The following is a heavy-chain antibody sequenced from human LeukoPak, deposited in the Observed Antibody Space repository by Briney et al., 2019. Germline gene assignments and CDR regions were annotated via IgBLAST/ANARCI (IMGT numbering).Heavy chain of an antibody. J-gene: IGHJ4*02. D-gene: IGHD1-26*01. CDR1: GFTFGDHY. V-gene: IGHV3-11*01. CDR2: ISVTGETS. CDR3: ARYSDSSNKIDY. Sequence: GSLRLSCAASGFTFGDHYMSWLRRAPGKGLEWLSHISVTGETSYKSLKGRFTISRDNGKSTLYLQMNSLRVEDTAIYYCARYSDSSNKIDYSGQGTLVPVSS.